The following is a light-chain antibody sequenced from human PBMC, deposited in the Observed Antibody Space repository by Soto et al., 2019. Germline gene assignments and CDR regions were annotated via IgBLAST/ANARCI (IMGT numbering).Light chain of an antibody. CDR3: AAWDGSLNNVL. V-gene: IGLV1-44*01. CDR2: GNN. J-gene: IGLJ2*01. Sequence: QSVLTQPPSASGTPGQRVTISCSGSGSSIGTNTVNWYRQLPGTAPKLLIYGNNQRPSGVPDRFSGSKSGTSASLAISGLQSEDEAAYYCAAWDGSLNNVLFGGGTQLTVL. CDR1: GSSIGTNT.